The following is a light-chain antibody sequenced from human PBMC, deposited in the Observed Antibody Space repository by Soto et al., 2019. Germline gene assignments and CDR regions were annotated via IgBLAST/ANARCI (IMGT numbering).Light chain of an antibody. CDR2: DAS. CDR3: QQYGSTPQT. Sequence: EIVLTQSPDTLSLSPGERATLSCRASQSVSRNYLAWYQQKPGQAPRLLIYDASSRATGIPDRFSGSGSGADFTLTISRLEPEEFAVYYCQQYGSTPQTFGQGTKVEIK. CDR1: QSVSRNY. J-gene: IGKJ1*01. V-gene: IGKV3-20*01.